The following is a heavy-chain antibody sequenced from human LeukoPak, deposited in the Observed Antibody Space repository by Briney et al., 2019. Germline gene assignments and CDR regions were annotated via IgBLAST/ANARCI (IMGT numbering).Heavy chain of an antibody. V-gene: IGHV1-2*02. CDR1: GYTFTGYY. CDR2: INPNSGGT. D-gene: IGHD3-22*01. CDR3: ARDRYSSGYYLRRYAFGY. J-gene: IGHJ4*02. Sequence: ASVKVSCKASGYTFTGYYMHWVRQAPGQGLEWMGWINPNSGGTNYAQKFQGRVTMTRDTSISTAYMELSRLRSDDTAVYYCARDRYSSGYYLRRYAFGYWGQGTLVTVSS.